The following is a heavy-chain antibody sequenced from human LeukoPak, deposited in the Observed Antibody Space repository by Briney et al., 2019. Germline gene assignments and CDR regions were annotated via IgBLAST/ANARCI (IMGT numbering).Heavy chain of an antibody. D-gene: IGHD3-10*01. J-gene: IGHJ4*02. CDR3: ARVDSSDSGSLEY. CDR2: IYYSGST. Sequence: PSETLSLTCTVSGDSISSYYWSWIRKPPGKGLEWIGYIYYSGSTNYNPSLTSRATILVDASKNQFSLKLTSVTAADTAVYYCARVDSSDSGSLEYWGRGTLVTVSS. CDR1: GDSISSYY. V-gene: IGHV4-59*01.